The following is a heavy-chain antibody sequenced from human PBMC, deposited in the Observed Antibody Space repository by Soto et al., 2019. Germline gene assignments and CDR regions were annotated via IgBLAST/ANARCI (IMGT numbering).Heavy chain of an antibody. CDR2: ISSSSSYI. J-gene: IGHJ6*02. Sequence: EVQLVESGGGLVKPGGSLRLSCAASGFTFSSYSMNWVRQAPGKGLEWVSSISSSSSYIYYADSVKGRFTISRDNAKNSLYLQMNSLRAEDTAVYYCARDRAVAGLYCYYYGMDVWGQGTTVTVSS. CDR1: GFTFSSYS. D-gene: IGHD6-19*01. CDR3: ARDRAVAGLYCYYYGMDV. V-gene: IGHV3-21*01.